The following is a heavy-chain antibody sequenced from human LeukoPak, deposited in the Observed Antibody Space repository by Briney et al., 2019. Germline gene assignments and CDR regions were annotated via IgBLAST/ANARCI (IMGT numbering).Heavy chain of an antibody. V-gene: IGHV1-2*06. D-gene: IGHD2-15*01. CDR1: GYTFIDYY. J-gene: IGHJ5*02. CDR2: INPSTGGT. Sequence: ASVKVSCKASGYTFIDYYVHWIRQAPGQGLEWMGRINPSTGGTDFAQKFQGKVSMTRDTSISTAYMELSRLGSDDTAVYYCARGRVAANPLNWFDPWGQGTLVTVSS. CDR3: ARGRVAANPLNWFDP.